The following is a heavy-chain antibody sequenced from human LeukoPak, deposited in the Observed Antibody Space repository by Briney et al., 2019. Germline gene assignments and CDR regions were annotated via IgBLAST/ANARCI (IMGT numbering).Heavy chain of an antibody. CDR3: ARDVWAANY. J-gene: IGHJ4*02. Sequence: GASVKVSCKASGYTFTDYYVHWVRQAPGQGLEWMGWIDSNRGGTKYAQKFQGRVTMTRDTSISTAYMELTSLTSDDTAVYYCARDVWAANYWGQGTLVTVSS. CDR2: IDSNRGGT. D-gene: IGHD3-16*01. V-gene: IGHV1-2*02. CDR1: GYTFTDYY.